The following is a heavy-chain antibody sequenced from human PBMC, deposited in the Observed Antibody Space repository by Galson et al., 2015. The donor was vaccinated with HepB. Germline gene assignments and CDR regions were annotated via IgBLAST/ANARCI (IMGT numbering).Heavy chain of an antibody. CDR1: GYTFTDYV. J-gene: IGHJ6*03. CDR3: ARSPLGSLDCLPYDDYDYMDV. V-gene: IGHV7-4-1*02. D-gene: IGHD3/OR15-3a*01. CDR2: MNTNTGNP. Sequence: SVKVSCKASGYTFTDYVVNWVRQAPGQGLEWMGWMNTNTGNPTYALGLAGRFVFSLDNSVTTAYLQISSLDTDDTAVYYCARSPLGSLDCLPYDDYDYMDVWGEGTTVTVSS.